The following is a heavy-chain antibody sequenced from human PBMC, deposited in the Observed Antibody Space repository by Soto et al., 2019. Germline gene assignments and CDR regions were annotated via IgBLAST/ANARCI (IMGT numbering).Heavy chain of an antibody. Sequence: SETLSLTCTVSGDSISSHYWSWIRQPPGKGLEWIGYIFHTGSANYNPSLKSRVTISIDTSKNQFSLRLSSVTAADTAVYYCARQPYTSGDYYFEYWGQGTPVTVSS. CDR3: ARQPYTSGDYYFEY. V-gene: IGHV4-59*08. CDR2: IFHTGSA. CDR1: GDSISSHY. J-gene: IGHJ4*02. D-gene: IGHD6-19*01.